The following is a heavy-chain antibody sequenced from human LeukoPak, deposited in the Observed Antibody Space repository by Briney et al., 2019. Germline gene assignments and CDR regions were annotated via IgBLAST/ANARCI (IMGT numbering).Heavy chain of an antibody. D-gene: IGHD2-2*01. V-gene: IGHV4-34*01. CDR3: ARGQVPAARGYNWFDP. Sequence: PSETLSLTRALYGWSSNDYYWNSIRQPPGKGLERIGEINARGETNFNASLKSRVTISVDTSKSQFSLRLTSMIAADTAVYYCARGQVPAARGYNWFDPWGQGTLVTVSS. J-gene: IGHJ5*02. CDR1: GWSSNDYY. CDR2: INARGET.